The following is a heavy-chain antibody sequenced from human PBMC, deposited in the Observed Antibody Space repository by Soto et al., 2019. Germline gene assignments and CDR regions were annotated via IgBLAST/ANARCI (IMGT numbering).Heavy chain of an antibody. D-gene: IGHD3-22*01. CDR2: ISFDGSNK. J-gene: IGHJ4*02. CDR1: GFTLSNYG. Sequence: QVQLVESGGGVVQPGRSLRVSCAASGFTLSNYGRHWVRQAPGKGLEWVAVISFDGSNKYYADSVKGRFTISRDNSKNTLHLQMNGLRADDTAVYYCVRGTYDSSDHYYVPPFASWGQGTLVTVSS. V-gene: IGHV3-30*19. CDR3: VRGTYDSSDHYYVPPFAS.